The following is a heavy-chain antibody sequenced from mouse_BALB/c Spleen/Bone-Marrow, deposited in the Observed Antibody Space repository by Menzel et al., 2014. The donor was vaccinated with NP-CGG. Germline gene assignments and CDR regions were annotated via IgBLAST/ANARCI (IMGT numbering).Heavy chain of an antibody. V-gene: IGHV5-17*02. J-gene: IGHJ4*01. Sequence: EVQGVESGGGLVQPGGTRKLSCAASGFTFSSFGMHWVRQAPEKGLEWVAYISTGSSTIYYADTVKGRFTISRDNPKNTLCLQMTRLRSEDTAMYYCARSDGAMDYWGQGTSVTGSS. CDR2: ISTGSSTI. CDR3: ARSDGAMDY. D-gene: IGHD2-3*01. CDR1: GFTFSSFG.